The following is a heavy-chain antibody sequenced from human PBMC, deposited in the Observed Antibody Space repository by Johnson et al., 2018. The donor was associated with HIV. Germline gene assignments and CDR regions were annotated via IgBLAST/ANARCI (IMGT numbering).Heavy chain of an antibody. CDR1: GFTFDDYG. V-gene: IGHV3-30*03. CDR2: ISYDGSDK. D-gene: IGHD6-13*01. Sequence: QVQLVESGGGVVRPGGSLRLSCAASGFTFDDYGMSWVRQAPGKGLEWVAVISYDGSDKYYADSVKGRFTISRDSSKNTLYLQMNSLRAEDMAVYYCARGYSSSWYQDAFDIWGQGTMVTVSS. J-gene: IGHJ3*02. CDR3: ARGYSSSWYQDAFDI.